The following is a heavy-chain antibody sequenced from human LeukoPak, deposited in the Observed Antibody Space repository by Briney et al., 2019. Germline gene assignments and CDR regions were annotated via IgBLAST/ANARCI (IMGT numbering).Heavy chain of an antibody. D-gene: IGHD3-22*01. Sequence: PGRSLRLSCVASGFPFDDYGMHWVRQAPGKGLEWVAVISYDGSNKYYADSVKGRFTISRDNSKNTLYLQMNSLRAEDTAVYYCVKDKNDSSGYYYKAEYFQHWGQGTLVTVSS. V-gene: IGHV3-30*18. J-gene: IGHJ1*01. CDR1: GFPFDDYG. CDR3: VKDKNDSSGYYYKAEYFQH. CDR2: ISYDGSNK.